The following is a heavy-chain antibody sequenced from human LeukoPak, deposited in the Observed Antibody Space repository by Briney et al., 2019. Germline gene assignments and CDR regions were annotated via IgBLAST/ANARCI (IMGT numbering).Heavy chain of an antibody. CDR3: ARLPSGYHFDY. V-gene: IGHV4-38-2*01. J-gene: IGHJ4*02. CDR1: GYSISSGYY. D-gene: IGHD6-25*01. CDR2: IYYTGST. Sequence: SETLSLTCAVSGYSISSGYYWGWIRQPPGKELEWIGTIYYTGSTYYNPPLRSRVTISVDTSKNQISLQLSSATAADTAIYYCARLPSGYHFDYWGQGTLVTVSS.